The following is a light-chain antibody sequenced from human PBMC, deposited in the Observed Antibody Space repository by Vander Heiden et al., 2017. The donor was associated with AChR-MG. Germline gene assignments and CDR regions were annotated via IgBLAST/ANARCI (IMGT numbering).Light chain of an antibody. J-gene: IGLJ1*01. CDR3: SSRDSSGNHLEV. CDR1: GLRSYY. Sequence: SSELPQDPAVPVALGQTVRIRCEGSGLRSYYADWYQQRPGQSPVLVIYGKNNRPSGIPDRFSAANSGNTASLSNTGAQAEDEADYYCSSRDSSGNHLEVFGTGTKVTVL. V-gene: IGLV3-19*01. CDR2: GKN.